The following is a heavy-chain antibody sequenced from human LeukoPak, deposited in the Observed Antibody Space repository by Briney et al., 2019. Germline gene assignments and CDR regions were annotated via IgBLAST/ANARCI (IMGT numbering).Heavy chain of an antibody. D-gene: IGHD6-19*01. Sequence: PGGSLRLSCAASGFTFSSYAMSWVRQAPGKGLEWVSAISGSGGSTYYADSVKGRFTISRDNSKNTLYLQMNSLRAEDTAVYYCAKVERQWLVREHMDVWGKGTTVTVSS. CDR1: GFTFSSYA. V-gene: IGHV3-23*01. CDR3: AKVERQWLVREHMDV. CDR2: ISGSGGST. J-gene: IGHJ6*03.